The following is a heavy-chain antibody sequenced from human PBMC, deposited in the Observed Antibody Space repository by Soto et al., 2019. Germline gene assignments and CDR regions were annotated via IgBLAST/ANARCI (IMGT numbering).Heavy chain of an antibody. J-gene: IGHJ4*02. D-gene: IGHD6-13*01. Sequence: GGSLRLSCAASGFTFSSYAVSWVRQAPGKGLEWVSAISGSGGSTYYADSVKGRFTISRDNSKNTLYLQMNSLRAEDTAVYYCAKDREGAAAATLFDYWGQGTLVTVSS. CDR1: GFTFSSYA. CDR2: ISGSGGST. V-gene: IGHV3-23*01. CDR3: AKDREGAAAATLFDY.